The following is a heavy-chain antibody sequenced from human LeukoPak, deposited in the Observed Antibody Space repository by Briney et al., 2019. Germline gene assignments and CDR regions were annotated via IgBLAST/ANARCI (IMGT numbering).Heavy chain of an antibody. V-gene: IGHV3-7*01. J-gene: IGHJ4*02. CDR3: VRGGYSYGRAFDY. CDR2: IKQDGSEK. CDR1: GFTFSNYT. Sequence: GGSLRLSCAASGFTFSNYTMNWVRQAPGKGLEWVANIKQDGSEKYYVDSVKGRFTISRDNAKNSLYLQMNSLRAEDTAVYYCVRGGYSYGRAFDYWGQGTLVTVSS. D-gene: IGHD5-18*01.